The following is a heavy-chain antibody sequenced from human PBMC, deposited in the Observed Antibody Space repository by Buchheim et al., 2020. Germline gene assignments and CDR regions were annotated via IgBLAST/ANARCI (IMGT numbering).Heavy chain of an antibody. Sequence: QVQLQESGPGLVKPSQTLPLTCTVSGGSISSGGYYWSWIRQHPGKGLEWIGYIYYSGSTYYNPFLKSRVTISVTTSKNQFSRKLSSVTAADTAVYYCARWRSESLGWFGELRFDPWGQGTL. CDR3: ARWRSESLGWFGELRFDP. CDR2: IYYSGST. J-gene: IGHJ5*02. D-gene: IGHD3-10*01. V-gene: IGHV4-31*03. CDR1: GGSISSGGYY.